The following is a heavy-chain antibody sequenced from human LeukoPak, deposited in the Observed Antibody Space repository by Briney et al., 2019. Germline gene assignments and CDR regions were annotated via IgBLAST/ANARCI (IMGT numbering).Heavy chain of an antibody. CDR1: GFIFSNYW. CDR2: INSDGSNT. J-gene: IGHJ4*02. Sequence: GGSLRLSCAASGFIFSNYWVHWVRQAPGKGLVWVSRINSDGSNTNYADSVKGRFTISRDNAKNTLYLQMNSLRAEDTAVYYCASDNKLGDWGQGTLVTVSS. CDR3: ASDNKLGD. D-gene: IGHD7-27*01. V-gene: IGHV3-74*01.